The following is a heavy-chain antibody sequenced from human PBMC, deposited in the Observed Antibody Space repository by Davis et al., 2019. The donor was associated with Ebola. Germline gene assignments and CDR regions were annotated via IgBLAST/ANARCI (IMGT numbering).Heavy chain of an antibody. CDR1: GYSFTRHW. CDR3: TTPGGQDSGYDVFDI. CDR2: INPNDGRT. J-gene: IGHJ3*02. V-gene: IGHV1-46*03. D-gene: IGHD5-12*01. Sequence: GESLKISCKDSGYSFTRHWIAWVRQAPGQGLEWMGMINPNDGRTIYAQKFQGRVTVTRDTSTTTVYMDLSSLRSEDTALYYCTTPGGQDSGYDVFDIWGQGTMVTVSS.